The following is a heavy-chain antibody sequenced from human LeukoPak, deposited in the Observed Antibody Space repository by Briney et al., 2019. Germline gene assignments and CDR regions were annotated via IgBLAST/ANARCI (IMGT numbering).Heavy chain of an antibody. CDR3: ARDRSLAARQGWFDP. J-gene: IGHJ5*02. CDR1: GFTFSSYS. V-gene: IGHV3-21*01. Sequence: GGSLRLSCAASGFTFSSYSMNWVRQAPGKGLEWVSSISSSSYIYYADSVKGRFTISRDNAKNSLYLQMNSLRAEDTAVYYCARDRSLAARQGWFDPWGQGTLVTVSS. D-gene: IGHD6-6*01. CDR2: ISSSSYI.